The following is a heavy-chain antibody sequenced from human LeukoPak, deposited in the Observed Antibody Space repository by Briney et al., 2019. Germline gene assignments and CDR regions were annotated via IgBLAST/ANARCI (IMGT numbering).Heavy chain of an antibody. J-gene: IGHJ3*02. Sequence: GGSLRLSCAASGFTFSSYSMNWVRQAPGKGLEWVSSISSSSSYTYYADSVKGRFTISRDNAKNSLYLQMNSLRAEDTAVYYCARDPGYSYGPEDIWGQGTMVTVSS. V-gene: IGHV3-21*01. CDR2: ISSSSSYT. D-gene: IGHD5-18*01. CDR1: GFTFSSYS. CDR3: ARDPGYSYGPEDI.